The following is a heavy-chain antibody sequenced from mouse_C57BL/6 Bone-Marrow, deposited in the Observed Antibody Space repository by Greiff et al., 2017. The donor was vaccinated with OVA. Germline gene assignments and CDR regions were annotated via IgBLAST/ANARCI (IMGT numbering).Heavy chain of an antibody. CDR3: ARRWLPSYAMDY. CDR1: GFTFSDYG. V-gene: IGHV5-17*01. CDR2: ISSGSSTI. J-gene: IGHJ4*01. D-gene: IGHD2-3*01. Sequence: EVMLVESGGGLVKPGGSLKLSCAASGFTFSDYGMHWVRQAPEKGLEWVAYISSGSSTIYYADTVKGRFTIYRDNAKNTLFLQMTSLRSDDTAMYYCARRWLPSYAMDYWGQGTSVTVSS.